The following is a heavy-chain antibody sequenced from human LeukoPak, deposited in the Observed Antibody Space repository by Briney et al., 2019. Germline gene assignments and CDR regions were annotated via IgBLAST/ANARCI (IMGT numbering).Heavy chain of an antibody. V-gene: IGHV1-18*01. CDR3: ARDSVLLWFGELKYNWFDP. CDR1: GYTFTSYG. Sequence: SVKVSSKASGYTFTSYGISWVRQAPGPGLEWMGWISAYNGNTNYAQKLQGRVTMTTDTSTSTAYMELRSLRSDDTAVYYCARDSVLLWFGELKYNWFDPWGQGTLVTVSS. D-gene: IGHD3-10*01. J-gene: IGHJ5*02. CDR2: ISAYNGNT.